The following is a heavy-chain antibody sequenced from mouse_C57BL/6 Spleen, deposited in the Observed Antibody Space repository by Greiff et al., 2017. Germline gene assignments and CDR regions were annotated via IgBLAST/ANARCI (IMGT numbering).Heavy chain of an antibody. CDR1: GFTFSDYG. V-gene: IGHV5-17*01. D-gene: IGHD2-4*01. J-gene: IGHJ2*01. CDR2: ISSGSSTI. CDR3: ARDDYDEGGSLD. Sequence: EVKLMESGGGLVKPGGSLKLSCAASGFTFSDYGMHWVRQAPEKGLEWVAYISSGSSTIYYADTVKGRFTIARDNAKNTLFLQMTSLRSEDTAMYYCARDDYDEGGSLDWGQGTTLTVSS.